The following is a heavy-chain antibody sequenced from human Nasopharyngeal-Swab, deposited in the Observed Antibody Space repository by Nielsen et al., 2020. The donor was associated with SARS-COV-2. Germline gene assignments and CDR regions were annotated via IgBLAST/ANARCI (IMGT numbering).Heavy chain of an antibody. V-gene: IGHV3-48*02. Sequence: GESLKISCAASEFTMSRNGMHWVRQAPGKGLEWVAYISSSSSTSYYADSVKGRFTISRDNPKNSLYLQMNSLRDEDTALYYCARDVAIVGATLENWGRGTPVTVSS. CDR3: ARDVAIVGATLEN. D-gene: IGHD1-26*01. J-gene: IGHJ4*02. CDR1: EFTMSRNG. CDR2: ISSSSSTS.